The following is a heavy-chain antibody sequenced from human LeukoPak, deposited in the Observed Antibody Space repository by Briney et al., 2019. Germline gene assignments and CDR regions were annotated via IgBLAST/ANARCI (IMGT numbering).Heavy chain of an antibody. Sequence: SETLSLTCTVSGGSISTNSYYWGWIRQPPGKGLEWIGNIYYSGSTYYNPSLESRATISVDTSKNHFSLKMSSVTAADTAVYYCARSSGTGTFSYWGQGTLVTVSS. D-gene: IGHD6-25*01. J-gene: IGHJ4*02. CDR3: ARSSGTGTFSY. V-gene: IGHV4-39*02. CDR2: IYYSGST. CDR1: GGSISTNSYY.